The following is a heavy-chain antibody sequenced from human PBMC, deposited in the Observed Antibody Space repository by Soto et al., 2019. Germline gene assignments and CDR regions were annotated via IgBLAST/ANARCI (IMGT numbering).Heavy chain of an antibody. CDR1: GYTFTSYY. CDR2: INPSGGST. D-gene: IGHD3-3*01. V-gene: IGHV1-46*01. CDR3: ARDLLRFLEWLFLSDYYYYGMDV. J-gene: IGHJ6*02. Sequence: ASVKVSCKASGYTFTSYYMHWVRQAPGQGLEWMGIINPSGGSTSYAQKFQGRVTMTRDTSTSTVYMELSSLRSEDTAVYYCARDLLRFLEWLFLSDYYYYGMDVWGQGTTVTVSS.